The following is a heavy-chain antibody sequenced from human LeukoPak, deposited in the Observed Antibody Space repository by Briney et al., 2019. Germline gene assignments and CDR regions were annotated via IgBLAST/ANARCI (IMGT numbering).Heavy chain of an antibody. CDR2: ISAYNGNT. Sequence: GASVKVSCKASGYTFTSYGIIWVRQAPGQGLEWMGWISAYNGNTNYAQKLQGRVTMTTDTSTSTAYMGLRSLRSDDTAVYYCARGTYDFWSGYYDYWGQGTLVTASS. CDR3: ARGTYDFWSGYYDY. V-gene: IGHV1-18*01. D-gene: IGHD3-3*01. CDR1: GYTFTSYG. J-gene: IGHJ4*02.